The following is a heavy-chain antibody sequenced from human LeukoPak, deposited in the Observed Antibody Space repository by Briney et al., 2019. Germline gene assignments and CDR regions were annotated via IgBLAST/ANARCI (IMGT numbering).Heavy chain of an antibody. D-gene: IGHD2-2*01. J-gene: IGHJ4*02. Sequence: SETLSLTCAVYGGSFSGYYWSWIRQPPGKGLEWIGEINHSGSTNYNPSLKRRVTISVDTSKNQFSLKLSSVTAADTAVYYCAREGAIVVVPASHFDYWGQGTLVTVSS. CDR3: AREGAIVVVPASHFDY. V-gene: IGHV4-34*01. CDR1: GGSFSGYY. CDR2: INHSGST.